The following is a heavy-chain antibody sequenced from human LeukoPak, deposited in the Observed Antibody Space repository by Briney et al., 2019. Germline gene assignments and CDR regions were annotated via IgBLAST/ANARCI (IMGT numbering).Heavy chain of an antibody. Sequence: GGSLRLSCAASGFTFDDYAMHGVRQAPGKGLEWVSGISWNSGSIGYADSVKGRFTISRDNAKNSLYLQMNSLRAEDTALYYRAKDGKRYSGSYLDDAFDIWGQGTMVTVSS. V-gene: IGHV3-9*01. CDR2: ISWNSGSI. CDR3: AKDGKRYSGSYLDDAFDI. CDR1: GFTFDDYA. D-gene: IGHD1-26*01. J-gene: IGHJ3*02.